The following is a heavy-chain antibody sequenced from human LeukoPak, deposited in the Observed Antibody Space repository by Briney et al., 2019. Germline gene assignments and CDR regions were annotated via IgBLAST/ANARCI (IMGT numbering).Heavy chain of an antibody. D-gene: IGHD3-9*01. J-gene: IGHJ4*02. Sequence: PGGSLRLSCAASGFTVSSNYMSWVRQAPGKGLEWVSAISGSGGSTYYADSVKGRFTISRDNSKNTLYLQMNSLRAEDTAVYYCAKGNYDILTGYYDYWGQGTLVTVSS. CDR1: GFTVSSNY. V-gene: IGHV3-23*01. CDR3: AKGNYDILTGYYDY. CDR2: ISGSGGST.